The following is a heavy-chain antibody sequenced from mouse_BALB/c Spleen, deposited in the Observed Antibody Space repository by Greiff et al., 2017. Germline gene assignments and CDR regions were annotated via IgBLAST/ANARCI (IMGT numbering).Heavy chain of an antibody. Sequence: QVHVKQSGPGLVAPSQSLSITCTVSGFSLTSYGVHWVRQPPGKGLEWLGVIWAGGSTNYNSALMSRLSISKDNSKSQVFLKMNSLQTDDTAMYYCARENGNYGFAYWGQGTLVTVSA. CDR2: IWAGGST. CDR1: GFSLTSYG. V-gene: IGHV2-9*02. CDR3: ARENGNYGFAY. J-gene: IGHJ3*01. D-gene: IGHD2-1*01.